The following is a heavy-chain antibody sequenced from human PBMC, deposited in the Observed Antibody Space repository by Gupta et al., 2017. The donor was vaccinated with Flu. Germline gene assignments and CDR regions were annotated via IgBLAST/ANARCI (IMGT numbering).Heavy chain of an antibody. CDR3: AREGTGTFDY. V-gene: IGHV3-11*05. Sequence: QVQLVASGGGLVNPGGSLRLRCAVSGVPFSDYYISWIRQAPGKGLEWVSYISRSSSYTNYADSVKGRFTISRDNAKNSLYLQMNSLRAEDTAVYYCAREGTGTFDYWGQGTLVTVSS. CDR2: ISRSSSYT. J-gene: IGHJ4*02. CDR1: GVPFSDYY. D-gene: IGHD1-1*01.